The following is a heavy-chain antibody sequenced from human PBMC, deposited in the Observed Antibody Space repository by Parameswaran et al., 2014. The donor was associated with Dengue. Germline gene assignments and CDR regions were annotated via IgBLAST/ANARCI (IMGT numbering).Heavy chain of an antibody. J-gene: IGHJ4*02. Sequence: WVRQAPGQGLEWMGWISAYNGNTNYAQKLQGRVTMTTDTSTSTAYMELRSLRSDDTAVYYCARDMVGATTSGFDYWGQGTLVTVSS. V-gene: IGHV1-18*01. CDR3: ARDMVGATTSGFDY. D-gene: IGHD1-26*01. CDR2: ISAYNGNT.